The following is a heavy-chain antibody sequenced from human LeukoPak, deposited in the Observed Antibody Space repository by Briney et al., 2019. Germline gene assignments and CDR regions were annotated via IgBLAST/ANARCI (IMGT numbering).Heavy chain of an antibody. CDR1: GFTFSSYE. D-gene: IGHD5-12*01. V-gene: IGHV3-48*03. CDR3: ARVTGYDSPNFDY. CDR2: ISSGAATI. J-gene: IGHJ4*02. Sequence: GGSLRLSCAASGFTFSSYEMNWVRQAPGKGLEWVSSISSGAATIYYADSVKGRYTISRDNAKNSLYLQMNSLRAEDTAVYYCARVTGYDSPNFDYWGQGTLVTVSS.